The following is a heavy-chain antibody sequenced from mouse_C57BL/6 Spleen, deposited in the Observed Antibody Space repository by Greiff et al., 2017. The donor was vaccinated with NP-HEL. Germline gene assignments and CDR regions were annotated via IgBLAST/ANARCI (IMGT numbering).Heavy chain of an antibody. CDR3: AGRGGSSSYGMDY. Sequence: QVQLQQPGAELVMPGASVKLSCKASGYTFTSYWMHWVKQRPGQGLEWIGEIDPSDSYTNYNQKFKGKSTLTVDKSSSTAYMQLSSLTSEDSAVYYCAGRGGSSSYGMDYWGQGTSVTVSS. V-gene: IGHV1-69*01. D-gene: IGHD1-1*01. CDR1: GYTFTSYW. J-gene: IGHJ4*01. CDR2: IDPSDSYT.